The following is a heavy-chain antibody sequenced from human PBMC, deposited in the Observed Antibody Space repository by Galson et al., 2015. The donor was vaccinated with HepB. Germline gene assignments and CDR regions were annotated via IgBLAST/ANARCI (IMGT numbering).Heavy chain of an antibody. CDR3: ARNVYYDTSGYYYKPGWIDP. J-gene: IGHJ5*02. CDR2: TYYRFKWYY. Sequence: CAISGDSVSSNSAAWNWIRQSPSRGLEWLGRTYYRFKWYYDYAVSVKSRITINPDISKNQFSLQLNPVTPEDTAVYYCARNVYYDTSGYYYKPGWIDPWGQGTLVTGSS. V-gene: IGHV6-1*01. CDR1: GDSVSSNSAA. D-gene: IGHD3-22*01.